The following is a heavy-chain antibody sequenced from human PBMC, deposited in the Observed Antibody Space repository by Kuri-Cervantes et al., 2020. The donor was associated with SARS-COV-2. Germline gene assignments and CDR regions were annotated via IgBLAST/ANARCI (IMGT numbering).Heavy chain of an antibody. CDR2: ISYDGSNK. Sequence: GGSLRLSCAASGFTFSSYGMHWVRQAPGKGLEWVAVISYDGSNKYYADSVKGRFTISRDNSKNTLYLQMNSLRAEDTAVYYCARDLDDYIPNGGDAFDIWGQGTMVTVSS. V-gene: IGHV3-30*03. CDR1: GFTFSSYG. D-gene: IGHD5-24*01. CDR3: ARDLDDYIPNGGDAFDI. J-gene: IGHJ3*02.